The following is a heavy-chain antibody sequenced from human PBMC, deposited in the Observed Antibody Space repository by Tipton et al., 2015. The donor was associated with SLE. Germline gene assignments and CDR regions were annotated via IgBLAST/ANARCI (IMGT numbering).Heavy chain of an antibody. CDR3: ARENLKGGSCLDY. CDR1: GSTFSDYY. D-gene: IGHD1-26*01. CDR2: IKQDGSEK. J-gene: IGHJ4*02. V-gene: IGHV3-7*03. Sequence: GSLRLPCAASGSTFSDYYMSWIRQAPGKGLEWVANIKQDGSEKYYVDSVKGRFTISRDNAKNSLYLQMNSLRAEDTAVYYCARENLKGGSCLDYWGQGTLVTVSS.